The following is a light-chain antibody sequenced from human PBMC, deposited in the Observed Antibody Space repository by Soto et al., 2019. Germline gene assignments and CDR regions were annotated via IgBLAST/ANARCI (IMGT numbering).Light chain of an antibody. CDR3: ISYTTSSTLYVV. CDR1: SSDVGGYNY. V-gene: IGLV2-14*01. Sequence: QSALTQPASVSGSPGQSSTISCTGTSSDVGGYNYVSWYQQHPGKAPKLMIYDVSNRPSGVSSRFSGSKSGNTASLTISGLQAEDEADYYCISYTTSSTLYVVFGGGTKLTVL. J-gene: IGLJ2*01. CDR2: DVS.